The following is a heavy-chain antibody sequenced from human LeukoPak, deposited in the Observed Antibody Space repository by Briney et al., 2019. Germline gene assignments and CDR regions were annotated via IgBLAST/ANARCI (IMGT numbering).Heavy chain of an antibody. CDR1: GFTFGTYT. J-gene: IGHJ4*02. V-gene: IGHV3-23*01. CDR3: AKDLRPDSRYDFDY. CDR2: IIGTAQT. D-gene: IGHD5-12*01. Sequence: GGSLRLSCAASGFTFGTYTMSWVRQAPGTGLEWVSTIIGTAQTLYAASVKGRFTISRDNSKNTLYLQMNSLRAEVTAMYFCAKDLRPDSRYDFDYWGQGTLVTVSS.